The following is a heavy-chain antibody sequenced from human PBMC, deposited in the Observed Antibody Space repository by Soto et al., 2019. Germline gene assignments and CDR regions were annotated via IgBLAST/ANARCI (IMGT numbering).Heavy chain of an antibody. V-gene: IGHV4-34*01. CDR1: GGSFSGYY. CDR2: INHSGST. D-gene: IGHD6-13*01. Sequence: SETLSLTCAVYGGSFSGYYWSWIRQPPGKGLEWIGEINHSGSTNYNPSLKSRVTISVDTSKNQFSLKLSSVTAADTAVYYCARLGEQQLNYFDYWGQGTLVTVSS. J-gene: IGHJ4*02. CDR3: ARLGEQQLNYFDY.